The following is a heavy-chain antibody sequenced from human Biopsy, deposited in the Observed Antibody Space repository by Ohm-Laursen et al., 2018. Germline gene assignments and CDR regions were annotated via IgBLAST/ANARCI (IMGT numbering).Heavy chain of an antibody. Sequence: SLRLSCAAAGFNLGDYAMHWVRQVPGEGLEWVSGIKWNSGKIDYADSVKGRFTISRDNAKNSLYPHMNSLRTEDSAFYYCARDTGTMVRGVLYQWGQGTQVTVSS. CDR3: ARDTGTMVRGVLYQ. CDR2: IKWNSGKI. D-gene: IGHD3-10*01. V-gene: IGHV3-9*01. CDR1: GFNLGDYA. J-gene: IGHJ4*02.